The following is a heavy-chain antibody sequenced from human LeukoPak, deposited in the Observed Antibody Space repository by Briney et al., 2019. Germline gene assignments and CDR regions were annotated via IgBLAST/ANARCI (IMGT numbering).Heavy chain of an antibody. CDR2: IYSSGTT. CDR3: ASGSSGYDP. CDR1: GGSISNYY. Sequence: SETLSLTCNVSGGSISNYYWTWIRQPAGKGLEWIGRIYSSGTTTHNPSLKSRVTMPVDTSKNQFSLKLSSVTAADTAVYFCASGSSGYDPWGQGTLVTVSS. D-gene: IGHD5-12*01. J-gene: IGHJ5*02. V-gene: IGHV4-4*07.